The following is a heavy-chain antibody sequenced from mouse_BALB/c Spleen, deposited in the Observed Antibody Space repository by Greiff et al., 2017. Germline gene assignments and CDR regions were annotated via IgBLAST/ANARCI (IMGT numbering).Heavy chain of an antibody. V-gene: IGHV1-80*01. CDR2: IYPGDGDT. D-gene: IGHD2-4*01. CDR1: GYAFSSYW. J-gene: IGHJ4*01. Sequence: QVQLQQSGAELVRPGSSVKISCKASGYAFSSYWMNWVKQRPGQGLEWIGQIYPGDGDTNYNGKFKGKATLTADKSSSTAYMQLSSLTSEDSAVYFCARGGLRRVDYAMDYWGQGTSVTVSS. CDR3: ARGGLRRVDYAMDY.